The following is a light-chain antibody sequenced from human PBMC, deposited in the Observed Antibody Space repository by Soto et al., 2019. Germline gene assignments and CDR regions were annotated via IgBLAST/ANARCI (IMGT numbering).Light chain of an antibody. J-gene: IGKJ4*01. CDR3: QQYLDTLLT. Sequence: DSVMTQSPDSLAVSLGERATINCKSSQSVLYSSNNRNYLAWYQQKPGQPPKLLMYWASTRESGVPDRFSGRGSGTDFTLTISDLRAEDVAVYYCQQYLDTLLTFGGVTKVDIK. V-gene: IGKV4-1*01. CDR1: QSVLYSSNNRNY. CDR2: WAS.